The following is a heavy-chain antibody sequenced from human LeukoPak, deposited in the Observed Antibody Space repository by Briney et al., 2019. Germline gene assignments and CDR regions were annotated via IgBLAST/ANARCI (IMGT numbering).Heavy chain of an antibody. CDR1: SGSFSGYY. V-gene: IGHV4-34*01. J-gene: IGHJ4*02. CDR2: IKDGGIT. D-gene: IGHD3-10*01. Sequence: KPSETPSLTCTVYSGSFSGYYWSWIRLPPGKGLEWIGEIKDGGITNYNPSLRSRVTISKDTSNNQLSLKLHSATAADTAVYYCVRGFSGVVGDHWGQGSLVTVSS. CDR3: VRGFSGVVGDH.